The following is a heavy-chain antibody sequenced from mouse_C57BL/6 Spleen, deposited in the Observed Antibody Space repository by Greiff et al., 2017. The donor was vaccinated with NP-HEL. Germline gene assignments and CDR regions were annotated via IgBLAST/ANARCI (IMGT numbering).Heavy chain of an antibody. CDR2: IWPGGGT. CDR1: GFSLTSYA. D-gene: IGHD1-1*01. CDR3: ARTYGSSYWYFDV. J-gene: IGHJ1*03. Sequence: QVQLKESGPGLVAPSQRLSITCTVSGFSLTSYAISWVRQPPGKGLEWLGVIWPGGGTNYNSALKSRLSISKDNSKSQVFLKMNSLQTDDTARYYCARTYGSSYWYFDVWGTGTTVTVSS. V-gene: IGHV2-9-1*01.